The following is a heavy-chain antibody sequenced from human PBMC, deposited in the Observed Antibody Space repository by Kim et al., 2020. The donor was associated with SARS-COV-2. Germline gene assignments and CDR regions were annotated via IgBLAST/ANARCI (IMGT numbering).Heavy chain of an antibody. J-gene: IGHJ6*02. CDR2: IYYSGST. CDR3: ARPLGVYYYGMDV. CDR1: GGSISSSSYY. V-gene: IGHV4-39*01. Sequence: SETLSLTCTVSGGSISSSSYYWGWIRQPPGKGLEWIGSIYYSGSTYYNPSLKSRVTISVDTSKNQFSLKLSSVTAADTAVYYCARPLGVYYYGMDVWGQGATVTVSS.